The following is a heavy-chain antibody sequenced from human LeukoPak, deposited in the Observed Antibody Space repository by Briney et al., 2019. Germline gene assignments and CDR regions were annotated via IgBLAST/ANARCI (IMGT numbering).Heavy chain of an antibody. J-gene: IGHJ4*02. Sequence: PGGSLRLSCAASGFTLSNYWMHWVRQAPGKGLEWVAVIWYDGSEKYYADSVKGRFTVSRDNSKNMLYLQMDSLRAEDTAIYYCATYNSGTIDHWGQGTLVTVSS. CDR1: GFTLSNYW. V-gene: IGHV3-33*03. D-gene: IGHD1-1*01. CDR3: ATYNSGTIDH. CDR2: IWYDGSEK.